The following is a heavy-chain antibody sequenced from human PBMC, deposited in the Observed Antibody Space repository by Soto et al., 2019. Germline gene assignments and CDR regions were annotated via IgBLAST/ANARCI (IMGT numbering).Heavy chain of an antibody. CDR2: IIPIFGTA. J-gene: IGHJ6*02. CDR3: ARVACSDGSCYSYYYYYYGMDV. Sequence: ASVKVSCKASGGTFSSYAISWVRQAPGQGLEWMGGIIPIFGTANYAQKFQGRVTITADESTSTAYMELSSLRSEDTAVYYCARVACSDGSCYSYYYYYYGMDVWGQGTTVTVSS. CDR1: GGTFSSYA. D-gene: IGHD2-15*01. V-gene: IGHV1-69*13.